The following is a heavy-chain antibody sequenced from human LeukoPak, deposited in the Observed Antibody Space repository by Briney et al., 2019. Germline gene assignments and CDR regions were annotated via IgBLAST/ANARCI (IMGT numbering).Heavy chain of an antibody. Sequence: SVKVSCKASGGTFSSYPISWVRQAPGQGLEWMGGIIPIFDTAKYAQKLQGRVTITADESTSTAYMELSSLRSEDTAVYYCARGAGPTVEWFFVHWGQGTLVTVSS. CDR3: ARGAGPTVEWFFVH. D-gene: IGHD3-3*01. CDR1: GGTFSSYP. J-gene: IGHJ4*02. CDR2: IIPIFDTA. V-gene: IGHV1-69*13.